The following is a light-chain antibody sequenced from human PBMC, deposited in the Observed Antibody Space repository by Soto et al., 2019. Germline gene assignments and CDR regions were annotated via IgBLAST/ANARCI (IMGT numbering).Light chain of an antibody. J-gene: IGKJ2*01. Sequence: EIVLTQSPATLSLSPGERASLSCRASQSVSSNLAWYQQKPGQAPRLLISDASNRATGIPARFTGSGSGTDLTLTISSLEPEDFAVYYCQQRSAWPYTFGQGTKLEIK. CDR1: QSVSSN. CDR3: QQRSAWPYT. V-gene: IGKV3-11*01. CDR2: DAS.